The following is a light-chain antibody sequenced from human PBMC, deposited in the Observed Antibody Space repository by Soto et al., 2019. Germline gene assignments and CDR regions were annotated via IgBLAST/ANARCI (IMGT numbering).Light chain of an antibody. V-gene: IGKV3-20*01. J-gene: IGKJ1*01. CDR3: QQWGT. CDR1: QSVSSSY. Sequence: EIVLTQSPGTLSLSPGERATLSCRASQSVSSSYLAWYQQKPGQAPRLVIYGASSRATGIPDRFSGSGSGTDFTLTISRLEPEDFAVYYCQQWGTFGQGTKVEIK. CDR2: GAS.